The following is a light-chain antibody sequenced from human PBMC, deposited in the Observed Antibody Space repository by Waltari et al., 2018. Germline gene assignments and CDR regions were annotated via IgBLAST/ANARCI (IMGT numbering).Light chain of an antibody. CDR3: QHYVRLPAT. Sequence: EIVLTQSPGTLSLSPGERATLSCRASQSVSRALAWYQQKPGQAPRLLIYGASSRATGISDRFSCSGSGTDFSLTISRLEPEDFAVYYCQHYVRLPATFGQGTKVEIK. CDR1: QSVSRA. V-gene: IGKV3-20*01. CDR2: GAS. J-gene: IGKJ1*01.